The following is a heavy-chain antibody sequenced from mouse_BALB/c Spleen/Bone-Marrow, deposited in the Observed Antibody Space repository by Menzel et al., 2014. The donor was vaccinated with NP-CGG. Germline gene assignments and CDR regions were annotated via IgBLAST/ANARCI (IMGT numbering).Heavy chain of an antibody. Sequence: VQLKESGAELVKPGASVKLSCTASGFNIKDTYMHWVKQRPEQGLEWIGRIDPANGNTEYDPKFQGKATITADTSSNTAYLQLSSLTSEDTAVYYCARWEYYAMDYWGQGTSVTVSS. V-gene: IGHV14-3*02. J-gene: IGHJ4*01. D-gene: IGHD4-1*01. CDR3: ARWEYYAMDY. CDR2: IDPANGNT. CDR1: GFNIKDTY.